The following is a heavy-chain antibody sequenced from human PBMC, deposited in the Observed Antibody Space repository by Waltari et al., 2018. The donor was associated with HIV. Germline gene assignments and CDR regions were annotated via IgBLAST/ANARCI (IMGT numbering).Heavy chain of an antibody. CDR2: IKHDGSER. D-gene: IGHD5-12*01. Sequence: EVQVVESGGGLVQPGGSLRLSCEGFGFTFSSHWMSWVANIKHDGSERYFVDSVKGRFAISRDNANNSLFLQMNSLRAEDTAVYYCARDVMGIVAKPYGVDVWGQGTTVTVSS. CDR1: GFTFSSHW. CDR3: ARDVMGIVAKPYGVDV. V-gene: IGHV3-7*01. J-gene: IGHJ6*02.